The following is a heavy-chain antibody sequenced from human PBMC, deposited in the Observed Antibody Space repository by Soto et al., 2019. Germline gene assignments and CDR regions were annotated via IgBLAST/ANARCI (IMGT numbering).Heavy chain of an antibody. J-gene: IGHJ3*02. CDR1: GGNISSGDDY. Sequence: SETLPLPCTVSGGNISSGDDYWSCIRQPPGKGLEWIGYIYYSGSTYYNPSLKSRVTISVDTSKNQFSLKLSSVTAADTAVYYCARAPPLKYTYGLRGAFDIWGQGTMVTVSS. CDR3: ARAPPLKYTYGLRGAFDI. CDR2: IYYSGST. V-gene: IGHV4-30-4*08. D-gene: IGHD5-18*01.